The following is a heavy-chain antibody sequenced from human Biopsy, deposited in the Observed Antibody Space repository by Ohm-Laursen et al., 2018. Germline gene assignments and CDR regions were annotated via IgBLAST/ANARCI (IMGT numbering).Heavy chain of an antibody. J-gene: IGHJ4*02. Sequence: GSLRLSCAASGFTFRSYAMAWVRRAPGKGLEWVSTARATGAATHYADSVKGRFIISRDNSKNTLYLQMDILRADDSAIYYCARQFASGRFYFDYWGQGTRVTVSS. D-gene: IGHD3-10*01. CDR2: ARATGAAT. CDR1: GFTFRSYA. CDR3: ARQFASGRFYFDY. V-gene: IGHV3-23*01.